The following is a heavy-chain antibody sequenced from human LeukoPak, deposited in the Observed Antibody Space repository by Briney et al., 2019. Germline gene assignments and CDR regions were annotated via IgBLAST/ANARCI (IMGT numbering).Heavy chain of an antibody. D-gene: IGHD1/OR15-1a*01. J-gene: IGHJ4*02. Sequence: GGSLRLSCAASGFTFSSYAMTWVRQAPGKGLEWVSTISATSGRISYAASVSGRFTISRDNSKNTLYLEMNSLRDEDTAVYYCAKDPAAVFASSAWNRVFYFDYWARGTLVNVSS. CDR2: ISATSGRI. V-gene: IGHV3-23*01. CDR3: AKDPAAVFASSAWNRVFYFDY. CDR1: GFTFSSYA.